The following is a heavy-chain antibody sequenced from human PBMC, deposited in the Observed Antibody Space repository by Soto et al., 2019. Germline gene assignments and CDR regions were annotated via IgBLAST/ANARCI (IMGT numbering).Heavy chain of an antibody. Sequence: QVHLVQSGAEVKKPGASVKVSCKGSGYAFTTYGITWVRQAPGQGLEWMGWISAHKGNTNYAQKFQGRVTVTRDTSTSTAYMELRILRSDDTAVYYCARGRYGDYWGQGALVTVSS. CDR3: ARGRYGDY. V-gene: IGHV1-18*01. CDR2: ISAHKGNT. J-gene: IGHJ4*02. CDR1: GYAFTTYG. D-gene: IGHD1-1*01.